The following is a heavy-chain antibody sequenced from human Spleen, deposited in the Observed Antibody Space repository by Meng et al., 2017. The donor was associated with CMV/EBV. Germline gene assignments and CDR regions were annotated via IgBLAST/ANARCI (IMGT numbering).Heavy chain of an antibody. CDR3: AKPVGIGGPNMFEY. V-gene: IGHV3-30*02. D-gene: IGHD3-16*01. J-gene: IGHJ4*02. CDR1: GFIFRIYG. Sequence: GGSLRLSCAASGFIFRIYGMHWVRQAPGKGLEWVSFIGDDGSNKYYGESVKGRFTISRDNSKNTLYLQMNSLRDEDTAVYYCAKPVGIGGPNMFEYWGQGTLVTVSS. CDR2: IGDDGSNK.